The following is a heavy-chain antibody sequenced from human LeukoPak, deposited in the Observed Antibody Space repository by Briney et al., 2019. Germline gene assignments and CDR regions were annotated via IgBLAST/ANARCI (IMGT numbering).Heavy chain of an antibody. J-gene: IGHJ4*02. CDR3: AIDRYCSSTSCYAY. D-gene: IGHD2-2*01. CDR1: GYTFTSYG. Sequence: ASVKVSCKASGYTFTSYGISWVRQAPGQGREWMGWISAYNGNTNYAQKLQGRVTMTTDTSTSTAYMELRSLRSDDTAVYYCAIDRYCSSTSCYAYWGQGTLVTVSS. CDR2: ISAYNGNT. V-gene: IGHV1-18*04.